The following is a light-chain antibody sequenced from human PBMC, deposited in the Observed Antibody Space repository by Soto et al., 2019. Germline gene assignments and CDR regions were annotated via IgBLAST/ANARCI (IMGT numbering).Light chain of an antibody. CDR2: DVN. CDR1: SSDVGGYNY. Sequence: QSVLTQPPSASGSPGQSVTISCTGTSSDVGGYNYVSWYRQHPGKAPQLIIYDVNKRPSGVPDRFSGSKSGNTASLTVSGLQAEDEDDYFCNSYGGTNNYVVFGGGTKLTVL. V-gene: IGLV2-8*01. CDR3: NSYGGTNNYVV. J-gene: IGLJ2*01.